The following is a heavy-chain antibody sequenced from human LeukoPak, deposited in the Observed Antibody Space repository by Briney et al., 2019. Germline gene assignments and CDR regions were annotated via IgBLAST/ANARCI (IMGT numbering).Heavy chain of an antibody. V-gene: IGHV1-8*01. Sequence: VASVKVSFKASGYTFTSYDINWVRQATGQGLEWMGWMNPNSGNTGYAQKFQGRVTMTRNTSISTAYMELSSLRSEDTAVYYCARWWGAVAGFDYWGQGTLVTVSS. J-gene: IGHJ4*02. CDR1: GYTFTSYD. CDR3: ARWWGAVAGFDY. CDR2: MNPNSGNT. D-gene: IGHD6-19*01.